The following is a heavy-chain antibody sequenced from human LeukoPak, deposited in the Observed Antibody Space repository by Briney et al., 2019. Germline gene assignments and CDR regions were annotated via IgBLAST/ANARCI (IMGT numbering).Heavy chain of an antibody. CDR2: ISGSGGST. J-gene: IGHJ4*02. D-gene: IGHD4-17*01. V-gene: IGHV3-23*01. CDR3: ATTPSTVTDGDY. Sequence: GGSLRLSCAASGFTFSSYGMSWVRQAPGKGLEWVSAISGSGGSTYYADSVKGRFTISRDNSKNTLYLQMNSLRAEDTAVYYCATTPSTVTDGDYWGQGTLVTVSS. CDR1: GFTFSSYG.